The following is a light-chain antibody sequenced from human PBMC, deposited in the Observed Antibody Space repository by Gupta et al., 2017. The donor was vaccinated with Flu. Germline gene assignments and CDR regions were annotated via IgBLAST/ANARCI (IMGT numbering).Light chain of an antibody. CDR3: QQSVSTPFN. J-gene: IGKJ1*01. CDR2: TTS. V-gene: IGKV1-39*01. CDR1: QKIRNY. Sequence: PSSLSASVRDRVTITCRASQKIRNYLDWYQQKPGKAPKLLIYTTSTVKSGVPSRFSGSGSGRDFTLTITRLQYDDFATYYCQQSVSTPFNFGQGTTVEFK.